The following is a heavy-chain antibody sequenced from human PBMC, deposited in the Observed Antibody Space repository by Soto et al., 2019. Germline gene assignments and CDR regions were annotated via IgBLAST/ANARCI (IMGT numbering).Heavy chain of an antibody. Sequence: SETLCLTCTVSGGSISNFYWSCIRQPPGKGLEWIGYVYYTGSTSYNPSLKRRVTFSADSSRGQFSLRLNSVTAADTAVYYCARTVLGPDLLADSFVDYYYYMDVWGQGTTVTVSS. CDR2: VYYTGST. J-gene: IGHJ6*03. D-gene: IGHD3-9*01. V-gene: IGHV4-59*08. CDR1: GGSISNFY. CDR3: ARTVLGPDLLADSFVDYYYYMDV.